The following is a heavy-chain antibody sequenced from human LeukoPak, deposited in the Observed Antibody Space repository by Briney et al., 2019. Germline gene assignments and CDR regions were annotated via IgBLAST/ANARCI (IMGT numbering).Heavy chain of an antibody. Sequence: PSETLSLTCTVSGGSISSYYWSWIRQPPGKGLEWIGYIYYSGSTNYNPSLKSRVTISVDTSKNQFSLKLSSVTAADTAVYYCARGLRYYGSGSYYHYYYYYMDAWGKGTTVTVSS. CDR1: GGSISSYY. D-gene: IGHD3-10*01. CDR2: IYYSGST. V-gene: IGHV4-59*01. CDR3: ARGLRYYGSGSYYHYYYYYMDA. J-gene: IGHJ6*03.